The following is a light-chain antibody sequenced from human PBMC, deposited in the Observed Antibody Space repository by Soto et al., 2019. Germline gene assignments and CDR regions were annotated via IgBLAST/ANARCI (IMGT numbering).Light chain of an antibody. V-gene: IGLV2-14*03. J-gene: IGLJ1*01. CDR3: SSYISRTTDV. Sequence: QSALTQPASVSGSPGQSITISCTGTSSDVGGYNYVSWYQQHPGKAPKLMIYDVSNRPSGVSNRFSGSKSGNTASLTISGLQAEDEADYYCSSYISRTTDVFGTGTKLTVL. CDR1: SSDVGGYNY. CDR2: DVS.